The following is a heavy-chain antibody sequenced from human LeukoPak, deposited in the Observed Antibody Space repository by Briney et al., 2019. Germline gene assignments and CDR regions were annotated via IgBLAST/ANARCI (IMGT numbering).Heavy chain of an antibody. CDR3: ARGSGGSFDY. V-gene: IGHV1-18*01. J-gene: IGHJ4*02. D-gene: IGHD2-15*01. Sequence: ASVKVSCKTSGYTFTSYGTSWVRQAPGQGLEWMGWISEYNTNTNYAQKLQGRVTMTTDTSTNTAYLELRSLTSDDTAVYYCARGSGGSFDYWGQGTLVTVSS. CDR1: GYTFTSYG. CDR2: ISEYNTNT.